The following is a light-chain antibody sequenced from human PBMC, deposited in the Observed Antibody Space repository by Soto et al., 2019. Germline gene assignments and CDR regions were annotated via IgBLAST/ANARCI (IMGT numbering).Light chain of an antibody. V-gene: IGKV1-6*02. CDR2: AAS. CDR1: QDINVY. CDR3: LLDFRYFWA. J-gene: IGKJ1*01. Sequence: IQLTQSPSSVSASIGDTVTITCRASQDINVYLNWYQQKPGEVPKLLIYAASSLQSGVPSRFSGSGSGTDFTLTISSLQPEDFATYYCLLDFRYFWAFGQGTKVDIK.